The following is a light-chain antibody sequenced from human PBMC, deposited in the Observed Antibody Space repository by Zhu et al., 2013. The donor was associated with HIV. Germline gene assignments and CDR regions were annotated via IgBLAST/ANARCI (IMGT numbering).Light chain of an antibody. J-gene: IGKJ4*01. CDR1: QSVTIN. CDR3: QQRSNWSLT. Sequence: EVVMTQSPAILSVSPGEGATLSCRASQSVTINVAWYQQKPGQAPRLLIYDASNRATGIPARFSGSGSGTDFTLTISSLEPEDFAVYYCQQRSNWSLTFGGGTKVEIK. V-gene: IGKV3-11*01. CDR2: DAS.